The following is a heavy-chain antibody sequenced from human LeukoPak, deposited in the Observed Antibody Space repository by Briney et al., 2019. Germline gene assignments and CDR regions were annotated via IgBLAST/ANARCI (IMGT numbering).Heavy chain of an antibody. D-gene: IGHD5-18*01. Sequence: GGSLRLSCAVSGLTFSSSWMDWVRQAPGKGLEWVASINPDGNKKYSADSVKGRFTISRDNAENSLYLQMNSLRVEDTVFYYCARDLAYSRLDYWGQGMLVTVSS. CDR1: GLTFSSSW. CDR2: INPDGNKK. V-gene: IGHV3-7*01. J-gene: IGHJ4*02. CDR3: ARDLAYSRLDY.